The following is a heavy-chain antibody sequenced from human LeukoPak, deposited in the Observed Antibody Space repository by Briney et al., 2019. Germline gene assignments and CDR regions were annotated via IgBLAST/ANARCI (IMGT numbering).Heavy chain of an antibody. D-gene: IGHD3-10*01. J-gene: IGHJ4*02. CDR1: GFTFSSYA. Sequence: PGGSLRLSCAASGFTFSSYAMSWVRQAPGKGLEWVSAVSGSGGSTHYADSVKGRFTISRDNSKNTLYLQMNSLRAEDTAVYYCSKDMVRRVMVKVIDYWGQGTLVTVSS. V-gene: IGHV3-23*01. CDR2: VSGSGGST. CDR3: SKDMVRRVMVKVIDY.